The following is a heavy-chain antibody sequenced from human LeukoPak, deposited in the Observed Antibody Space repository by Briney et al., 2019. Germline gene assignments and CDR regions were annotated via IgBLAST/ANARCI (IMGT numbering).Heavy chain of an antibody. V-gene: IGHV1-3*01. CDR2: INAGNGNT. CDR1: GYTFTSYA. CDR3: ARLLARGYSGYDRTTVTTFGVEVAGYYYGMDV. J-gene: IGHJ6*02. Sequence: ASVKVSCKASGYTFTSYAMHWVRQAPGQRLEWMGWINAGNGNTKYSQKFQGRVTITRDTSASTAYMELSSLRSEDTAVYYCARLLARGYSGYDRTTVTTFGVEVAGYYYGMDVWGQGTTVTASS. D-gene: IGHD5-12*01.